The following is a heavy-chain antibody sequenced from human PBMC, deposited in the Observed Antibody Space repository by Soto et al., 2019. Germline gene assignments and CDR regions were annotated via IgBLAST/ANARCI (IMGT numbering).Heavy chain of an antibody. CDR2: INPNSGGT. V-gene: IGHV1-2*02. J-gene: IGHJ4*02. CDR3: TSYTAVAGTLDFDY. CDR1: GYTFTGYY. D-gene: IGHD6-19*01. Sequence: GASVKVSCKASGYTFTGYYMHCVRQAPGQGLEWMGWINPNSGGTNYAQKFQGRVTMTRDTSISTAYMELSRLRSDDTAVYYCTSYTAVAGTLDFDYWGQGTLVTVSS.